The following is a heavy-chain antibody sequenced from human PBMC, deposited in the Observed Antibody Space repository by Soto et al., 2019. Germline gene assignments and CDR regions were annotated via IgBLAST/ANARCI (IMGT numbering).Heavy chain of an antibody. CDR1: GFSFSSFA. J-gene: IGHJ6*04. Sequence: EVLLLESGGGLVQPGGSLRLSCEASGFSFSSFAMNWVRQAPGKGLEWVSAIGDSGASTYYADSVKGRFTISRDNSRNTLYVQLNSLRAEDTAVYYCAKGVELDVWGNGATVTVSS. D-gene: IGHD1-26*01. CDR2: IGDSGAST. V-gene: IGHV3-23*01. CDR3: AKGVELDV.